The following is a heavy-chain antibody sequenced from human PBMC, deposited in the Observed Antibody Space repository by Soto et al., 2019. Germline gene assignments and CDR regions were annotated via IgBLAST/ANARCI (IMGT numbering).Heavy chain of an antibody. D-gene: IGHD4-17*01. V-gene: IGHV3-30*18. CDR2: ISYDGSNK. J-gene: IGHJ5*02. Sequence: GGSLRLSCAASGFTFSSYGMHWVRQAPGKGLEWVAVISYDGSNKYYADSVKGRFTISRDNSKNTLYLQMNSLRAEDTAVYYCAKDNYGDSSSFDPWGQGTLVTVSS. CDR1: GFTFSSYG. CDR3: AKDNYGDSSSFDP.